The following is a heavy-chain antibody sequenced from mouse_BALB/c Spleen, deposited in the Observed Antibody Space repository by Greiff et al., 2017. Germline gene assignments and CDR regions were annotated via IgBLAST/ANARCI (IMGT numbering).Heavy chain of an antibody. Sequence: VKLMESGPGLVAPSQSLSITCTVSGFSLTSYGVHWVRQPPGKGLEWLGVIWAGGSTNYNSALMSRLSISKDNSKSQVFLKMNSLQTDDTAMYYCARGGYGNYVAMDYWGQGTSVTVSS. CDR2: IWAGGST. D-gene: IGHD2-10*02. J-gene: IGHJ4*01. CDR1: GFSLTSYG. V-gene: IGHV2-9*02. CDR3: ARGGYGNYVAMDY.